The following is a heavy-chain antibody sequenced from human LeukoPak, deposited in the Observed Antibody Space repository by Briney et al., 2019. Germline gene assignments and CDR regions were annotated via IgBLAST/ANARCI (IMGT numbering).Heavy chain of an antibody. J-gene: IGHJ4*02. CDR1: GYTFTSYG. Sequence: SVKVSCKASGYTFTSYGISWVRQAPGQGLEWMGRIIPIFGTANYAQRFQGRVTITTDESTSTAYMELSSLRSEDTAVYYCARDSLVVVGNFDYWGQGTLVTVSS. CDR3: ARDSLVVVGNFDY. CDR2: IIPIFGTA. D-gene: IGHD2-15*01. V-gene: IGHV1-69*05.